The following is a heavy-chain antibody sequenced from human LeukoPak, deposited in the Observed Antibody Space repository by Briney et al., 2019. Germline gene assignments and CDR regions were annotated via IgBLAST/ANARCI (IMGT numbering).Heavy chain of an antibody. D-gene: IGHD5-24*01. J-gene: IGHJ4*02. CDR3: AGEMATTSLDAFDY. CDR1: GFTFSSYS. Sequence: GGSLRLSCAASGFTFSSYSMNWVRQAPGKGLESVSSISSSSSYIYYADSVKGRFTISRDNAKNSLYLQMNSLRAEDTAVYYCAGEMATTSLDAFDYWGQGTLVTVSS. CDR2: ISSSSSYI. V-gene: IGHV3-21*01.